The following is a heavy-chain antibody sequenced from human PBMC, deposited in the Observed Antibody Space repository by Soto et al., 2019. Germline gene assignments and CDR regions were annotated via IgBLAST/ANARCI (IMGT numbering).Heavy chain of an antibody. CDR3: AKENGYSTSWFEFDY. D-gene: IGHD6-13*01. CDR2: ISGSGGST. Sequence: EVQLLESGGGLVQPGGSLRLSCAASGFTFSSYAMSWVRQAPGKGLEWVSAISGSGGSTYYADSVKGRFTISRDNSKNTMYLKMNSLRAEDTAVYYCAKENGYSTSWFEFDYWGQGTLLTVSS. CDR1: GFTFSSYA. J-gene: IGHJ4*02. V-gene: IGHV3-23*01.